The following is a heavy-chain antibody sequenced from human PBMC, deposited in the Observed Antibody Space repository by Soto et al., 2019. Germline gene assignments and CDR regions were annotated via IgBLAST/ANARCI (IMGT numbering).Heavy chain of an antibody. CDR1: GFTFSDYY. Sequence: GGSLRLSCAASGFTFSDYYMRWIRQAPGKGLEWVSYISSSGSTIYYADSVKGRFTISRDNAKNSLYLQMNSLRAEDTAVYYCARAPSEYYYYGMDVWGQGTTVTVSS. V-gene: IGHV3-11*01. CDR3: ARAPSEYYYYGMDV. CDR2: ISSSGSTI. J-gene: IGHJ6*02.